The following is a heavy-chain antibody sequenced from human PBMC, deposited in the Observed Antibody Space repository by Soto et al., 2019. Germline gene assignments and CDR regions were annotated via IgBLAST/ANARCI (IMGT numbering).Heavy chain of an antibody. V-gene: IGHV4-59*08. CDR2: IYYSGST. D-gene: IGHD6-13*01. CDR3: ARHLGIAAAGYHYFDY. J-gene: IGHJ4*02. Sequence: SDTLSLTCTASGGSISSYYWSWIPQPPGKGLEWIGYIYYSGSTNYNPSLKSRVTISVDTSKNQFSLKLSSVTAADTAVYYCARHLGIAAAGYHYFDYWGQGTLVTVSS. CDR1: GGSISSYY.